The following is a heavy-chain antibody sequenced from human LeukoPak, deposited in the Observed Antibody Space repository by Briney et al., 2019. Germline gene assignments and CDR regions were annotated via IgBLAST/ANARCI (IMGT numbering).Heavy chain of an antibody. V-gene: IGHV4-34*01. Sequence: SETLSLTCNVSGGSIRSYYWSWIRQPPGKGLEWIGEINHSGSTNYNPSLKSRVTISVDTSKNQFSLKLSSVTAADTAVYYCASRYSYGPYNWFDPWGQGTLVTVSS. CDR1: GGSIRSYY. CDR2: INHSGST. D-gene: IGHD5-18*01. CDR3: ASRYSYGPYNWFDP. J-gene: IGHJ5*02.